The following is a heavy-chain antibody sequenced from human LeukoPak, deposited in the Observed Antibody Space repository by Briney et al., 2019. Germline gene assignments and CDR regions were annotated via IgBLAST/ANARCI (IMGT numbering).Heavy chain of an antibody. V-gene: IGHV3-21*01. CDR1: GFTFNTFN. CDR3: ARGHYDVLAASYKWTPDY. D-gene: IGHD3-9*01. CDR2: ITSGGDYI. Sequence: GGSLRLSCAASGFTFNTFNMNWVRQAPGKGLEWVSSITSGGDYIYYADSVKGRFTTSRDNAKNSLSLQLNSLRVEDTAIYYCARGHYDVLAASYKWTPDYWGQGTLVTVSS. J-gene: IGHJ4*02.